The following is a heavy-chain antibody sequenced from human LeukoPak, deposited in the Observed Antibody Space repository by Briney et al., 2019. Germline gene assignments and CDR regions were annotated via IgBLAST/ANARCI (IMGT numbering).Heavy chain of an antibody. CDR3: ARGGSGGYYYYMDV. CDR1: GGSISSYY. V-gene: IGHV4-59*01. Sequence: PSETLSLTCTVSGGSISSYYWSWIRQPPGKGLKWNGYIYYSGSTNYNPSLKSRVTISVDTSKNQFSLKLSSVTAADTAVYYCARGGSGGYYYYMDVWGKGTTVTVSS. J-gene: IGHJ6*03. D-gene: IGHD3-22*01. CDR2: IYYSGST.